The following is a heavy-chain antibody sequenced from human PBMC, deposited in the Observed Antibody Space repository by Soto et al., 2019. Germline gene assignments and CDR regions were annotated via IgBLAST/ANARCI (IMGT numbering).Heavy chain of an antibody. CDR2: ISYDGSNK. V-gene: IGHV3-30*18. CDR3: ANDAGNNWFDP. J-gene: IGHJ5*02. Sequence: PGGSLRLSCAASGFTFSSYGMHWVRQAPGKGLEWVAVISYDGSNKYYADSVKGRFTISRDNSKNTLYLQMNSLRAEDTAVYYCANDAGNNWFDPWGRGTLVTV. CDR1: GFTFSSYG.